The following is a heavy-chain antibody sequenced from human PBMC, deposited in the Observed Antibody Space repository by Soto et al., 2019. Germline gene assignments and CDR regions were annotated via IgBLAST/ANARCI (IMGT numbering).Heavy chain of an antibody. J-gene: IGHJ5*02. Sequence: WETLSLTCTVSGGSISSYYWSWIRQPAGKGLEWIGRIYTSGSTNYNPSLKSRVTMSVDTSKNQFSLKLSSVTAADTAVYYCARALTGYCSGGSCYYWFDPWGQGTLVPSPQ. V-gene: IGHV4-4*07. CDR2: IYTSGST. CDR3: ARALTGYCSGGSCYYWFDP. D-gene: IGHD2-15*01. CDR1: GGSISSYY.